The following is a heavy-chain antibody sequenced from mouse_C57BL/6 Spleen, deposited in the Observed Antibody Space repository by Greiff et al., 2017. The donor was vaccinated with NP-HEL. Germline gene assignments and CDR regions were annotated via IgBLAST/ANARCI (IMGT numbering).Heavy chain of an antibody. D-gene: IGHD3-2*02. V-gene: IGHV1-64*01. CDR1: GYTFTSYW. J-gene: IGHJ3*01. CDR3: ARSEAQASWFAY. Sequence: QVQLQQPGAELVKPGASVKLSCKASGYTFTSYWMHWVMQRPGQGLEWIGLIHPNSGSTNYNEKFKSKATLTVDKSSSTAYMQLSSLTSEDSAVYYCARSEAQASWFAYWGKGTLVTASA. CDR2: IHPNSGST.